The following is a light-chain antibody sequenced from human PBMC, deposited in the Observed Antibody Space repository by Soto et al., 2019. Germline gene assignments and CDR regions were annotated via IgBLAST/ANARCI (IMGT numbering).Light chain of an antibody. Sequence: DIQMTQSPSSLSASVGDRVTITCRASQSISTYLNWYQQKPGRAPNLLIYLASSLQSGVASRCSGSGSGTDFTLIISSLQPEDSVTYYCHQSYTIPSFGPGTKVDIK. J-gene: IGKJ3*01. CDR2: LAS. V-gene: IGKV1-39*01. CDR1: QSISTY. CDR3: HQSYTIPS.